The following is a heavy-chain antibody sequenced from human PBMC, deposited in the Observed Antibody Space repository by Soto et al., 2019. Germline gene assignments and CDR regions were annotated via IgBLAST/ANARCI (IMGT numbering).Heavy chain of an antibody. Sequence: GGSLRLSCAASGFTFSDYYMNWIRQAPGKGLEWLSYISSSGSTIYYADSLKGRFTISRDNAKNSLYLQMDSLRAEDTAVYYCARESYFYHSSGYDYWGQGTLVTVSS. D-gene: IGHD5-12*01. CDR3: ARESYFYHSSGYDY. V-gene: IGHV3-11*01. CDR1: GFTFSDYY. J-gene: IGHJ4*02. CDR2: ISSSGSTI.